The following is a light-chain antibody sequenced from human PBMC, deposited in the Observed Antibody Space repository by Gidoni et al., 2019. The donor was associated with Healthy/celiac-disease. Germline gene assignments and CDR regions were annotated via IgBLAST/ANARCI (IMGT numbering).Light chain of an antibody. CDR2: WAS. CDR3: QQYYSSPPRLT. CDR1: QSVLYSSNNKNY. J-gene: IGKJ4*01. Sequence: DIVMTQSPDSLAVSLGERATINCKSSQSVLYSSNNKNYLAWYQQKPGQPPKLLIYWASTREAGVPDRFSGSGSGTDFTLTISSRQAEDVAVYYCQQYYSSPPRLTFGGGTKVEIK. V-gene: IGKV4-1*01.